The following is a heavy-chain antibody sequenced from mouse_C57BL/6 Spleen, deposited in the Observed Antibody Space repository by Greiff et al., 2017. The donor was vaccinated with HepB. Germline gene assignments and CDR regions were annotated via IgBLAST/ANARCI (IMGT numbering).Heavy chain of an antibody. Sequence: EVHLVESGGGLVKPGGSLKLSCAASGFTFSSYAMSWVRQTPEKRLEWVATISDGGSYTYYPDNVKGRFTISRDNAKNNLYLQMSHLKSEDTAMYYCARDRDYSNSFAYWGQGTLVTVSA. CDR3: ARDRDYSNSFAY. J-gene: IGHJ3*01. V-gene: IGHV5-4*01. CDR1: GFTFSSYA. CDR2: ISDGGSYT. D-gene: IGHD2-5*01.